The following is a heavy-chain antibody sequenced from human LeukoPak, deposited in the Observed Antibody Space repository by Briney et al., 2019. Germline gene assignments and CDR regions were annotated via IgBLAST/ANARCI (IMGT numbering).Heavy chain of an antibody. D-gene: IGHD5-12*01. J-gene: IGHJ4*02. CDR2: SYHSGST. CDR1: GYSISSGYY. V-gene: IGHV4-38-2*02. Sequence: SETLSLTCTVSGYSISSGYYWGWIRQPPGKGLEWIGSSYHSGSTYYNPSLKSRVTISVDTSKNQFSLKLSSVTAADTAVYYCARDGYSGNDGLWGQGSLVTVSS. CDR3: ARDGYSGNDGL.